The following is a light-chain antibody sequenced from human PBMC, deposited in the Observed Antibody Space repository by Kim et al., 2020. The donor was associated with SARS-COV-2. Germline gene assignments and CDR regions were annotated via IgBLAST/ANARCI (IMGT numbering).Light chain of an antibody. J-gene: IGKJ4*01. CDR1: QSVSSY. Sequence: PGERATLSCRASQSVSSYLAWYQQKPGQAPRLLIYDASNRAPGIPARFSGSGSGTDFTLTISSLEPEDFAVYYCQQRAYWPPLTFGGGTKVDIK. CDR2: DAS. V-gene: IGKV3-11*01. CDR3: QQRAYWPPLT.